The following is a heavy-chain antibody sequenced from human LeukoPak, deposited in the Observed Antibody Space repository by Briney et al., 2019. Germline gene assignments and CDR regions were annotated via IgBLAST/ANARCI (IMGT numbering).Heavy chain of an antibody. CDR3: ARVPAAPRLYMDV. CDR2: IYYSGST. J-gene: IGHJ6*02. V-gene: IGHV4-59*02. Sequence: SETLSLTCTVSSGSVNSYYWSWIRQPPGKGLEWIGYIYYSGSTNYNPSLKSRVTISVDTSKNQFSLKLSSVAAADTAVYYCARVPAAPRLYMDVWGQGTTVIVSS. D-gene: IGHD2-2*01. CDR1: SGSVNSYY.